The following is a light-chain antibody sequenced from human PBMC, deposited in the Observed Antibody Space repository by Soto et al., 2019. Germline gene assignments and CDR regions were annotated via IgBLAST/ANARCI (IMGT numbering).Light chain of an antibody. CDR2: MIS. CDR3: MQATQPYT. J-gene: IGKJ2*01. CDR1: QSLVHSDGNTY. V-gene: IGKV2-24*01. Sequence: DFVMTQTPLSSPVTLGQPASISCRSSQSLVHSDGNTYLSWLHQRPGQPPRLLIYMISIRFSGVPDRFSGSGAGTDFTLKISRVEAEDVGVYYCMQATQPYTFGRGTKLEIK.